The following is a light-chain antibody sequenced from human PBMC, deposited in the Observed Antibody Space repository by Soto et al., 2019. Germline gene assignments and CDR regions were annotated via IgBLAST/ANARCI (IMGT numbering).Light chain of an antibody. V-gene: IGKV1-39*01. J-gene: IGKJ5*01. CDR2: ATS. CDR1: QSISGY. Sequence: EIQMTRSTSSLSASVGDRVTITCRASQSISGYLNWYQQKPGKAPKLLIYATSTLESGVPSRFSGSGSGTDFTLTISSLQPEDFATYHCQQGYTTPITFGQGTRLENK. CDR3: QQGYTTPIT.